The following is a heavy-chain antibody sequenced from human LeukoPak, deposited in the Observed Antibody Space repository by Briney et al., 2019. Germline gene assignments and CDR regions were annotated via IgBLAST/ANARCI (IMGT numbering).Heavy chain of an antibody. V-gene: IGHV6-1*01. CDR1: GDSVSSNSAA. CDR2: TYYRSKWY. Sequence: SQTLSLTCAISGDSVSSNSAAWNWIRQSPSRGLEWLGRTYYRSKWYNAVSVKSRITINPDTSKNQVSLQLNSVTPEDTAVYYCARDRNFGGPYNSVDYWGQEPWSPSPQ. D-gene: IGHD5-24*01. CDR3: ARDRNFGGPYNSVDY. J-gene: IGHJ4*01.